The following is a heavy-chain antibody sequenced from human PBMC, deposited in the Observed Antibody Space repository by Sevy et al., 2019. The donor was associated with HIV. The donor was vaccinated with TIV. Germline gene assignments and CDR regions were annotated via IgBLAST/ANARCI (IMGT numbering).Heavy chain of an antibody. V-gene: IGHV3-49*03. J-gene: IGHJ4*02. CDR3: TRAYDNRYYDFWSGYKAPDY. CDR2: IRSKAYGGTT. D-gene: IGHD3-3*01. CDR1: GFTFGDYA. Sequence: GESLKNSCTASGFTFGDYAMSWFRQAPGKGLEWVGFIRSKAYGGTTEYAASVKGRFTISRDDSKSIAYLQMNSLKTEDTAVYYCTRAYDNRYYDFWSGYKAPDYWGQGTLVTVSS.